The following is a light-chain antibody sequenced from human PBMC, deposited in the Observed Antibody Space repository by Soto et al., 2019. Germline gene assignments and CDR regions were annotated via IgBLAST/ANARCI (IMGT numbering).Light chain of an antibody. CDR3: QQYNKWRT. Sequence: EIVMAQSPATLSVSPGERATLSCRGSQSGSSELACYRRKPGQGPRLLIYGSSTRATGIPARISGSGSGTEFTLTITSLQSEDFAVYYCQQYNKWRTFGQGTKV. CDR2: GSS. J-gene: IGKJ1*01. CDR1: QSGSSE. V-gene: IGKV3-15*01.